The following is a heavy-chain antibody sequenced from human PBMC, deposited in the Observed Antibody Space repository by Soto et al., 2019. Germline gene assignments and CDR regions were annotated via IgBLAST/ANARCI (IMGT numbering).Heavy chain of an antibody. V-gene: IGHV4-34*01. J-gene: IGHJ4*02. D-gene: IGHD6-13*01. CDR3: GRIAAAGINFDE. CDR1: GGSFSVYY. Sequence: SETLSLTCAVNGGSFSVYYWSWIRQPPGRGLEWVGEINHSGSTNYNPSLKSRVTMSVDTSKNQFSLKLSSVTAADTAVYYGGRIAAAGINFDEWGKETLFT. CDR2: INHSGST.